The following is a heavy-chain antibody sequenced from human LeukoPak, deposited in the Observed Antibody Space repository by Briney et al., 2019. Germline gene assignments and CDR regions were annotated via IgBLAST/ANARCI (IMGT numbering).Heavy chain of an antibody. D-gene: IGHD1-1*01. CDR2: IWYDGSNK. J-gene: IGHJ4*02. V-gene: IGHV3-33*08. CDR3: ARDDRERLQDAEFDY. Sequence: GGSLRLSCAASGFTFSSYGMHWVRQAPGKGLEWVAVIWYDGSNKYYADSVKGRFTISRDNSKNTLYLQMNSLRAEDTAVYYCARDDRERLQDAEFDYWGQGTLVTVSS. CDR1: GFTFSSYG.